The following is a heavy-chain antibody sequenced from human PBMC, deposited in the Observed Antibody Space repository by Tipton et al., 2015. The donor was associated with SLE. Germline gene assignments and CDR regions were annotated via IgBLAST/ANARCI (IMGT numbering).Heavy chain of an antibody. J-gene: IGHJ2*01. CDR1: GGSISSYY. CDR3: ARDGRGYSGYDGL. V-gene: IGHV4-59*01. D-gene: IGHD5-12*01. Sequence: SCTVSGGSISSYYWSWIRQPPGKGLEWIGYIYYSGRTNYNPSLKSRVTISVDTSKNQFSLKLSSVTAADTAVYYCARDGRGYSGYDGLWGRGTLVTVSS. CDR2: IYYSGRT.